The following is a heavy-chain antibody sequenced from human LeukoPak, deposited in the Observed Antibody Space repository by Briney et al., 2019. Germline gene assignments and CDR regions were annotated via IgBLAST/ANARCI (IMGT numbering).Heavy chain of an antibody. CDR2: ISGSSGII. J-gene: IGHJ3*02. CDR3: AKTLTTVTILDAFDI. V-gene: IGHV3-48*01. CDR1: GFTFNTYT. Sequence: GGSLRLSCAAPGFTFNTYTMNWVRQAPGKGLEWVSYISGSSGIIDYADSVRGRFTISRDNAKNSLYLQMNSLRAEDTAVYYCAKTLTTVTILDAFDIWGQGTMVTVSS. D-gene: IGHD4-17*01.